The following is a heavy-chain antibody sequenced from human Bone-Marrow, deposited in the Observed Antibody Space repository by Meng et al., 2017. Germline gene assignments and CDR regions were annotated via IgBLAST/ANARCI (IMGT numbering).Heavy chain of an antibody. D-gene: IGHD3-10*01. Sequence: GESLKISCAASGFTFSNAWMSWVRQAPGKGLEWVSAISGNGGSTYYADSVKGRFTISRDNSKNTMYLQMNSLRAEDTAVYYCAKSSQTMVRGGDYWGQGTLVTVSS. V-gene: IGHV3-23*01. J-gene: IGHJ4*02. CDR1: GFTFSNAW. CDR2: ISGNGGST. CDR3: AKSSQTMVRGGDY.